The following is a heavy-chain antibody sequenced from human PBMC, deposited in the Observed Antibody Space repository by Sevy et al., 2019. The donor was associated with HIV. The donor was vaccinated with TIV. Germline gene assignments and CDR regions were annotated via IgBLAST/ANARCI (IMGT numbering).Heavy chain of an antibody. V-gene: IGHV3-30*04. CDR3: AGDLNYYYYGMDV. Sequence: GGSLRLSCAASGFTFSSYAMHWVRQAPGKGLEWVAVISYDGSNKYYADSVKGRFTISRDNSKNTLYLQMNSLRAEDTAVYYCAGDLNYYYYGMDVWGQRTTVTVSS. CDR2: ISYDGSNK. J-gene: IGHJ6*02. CDR1: GFTFSSYA.